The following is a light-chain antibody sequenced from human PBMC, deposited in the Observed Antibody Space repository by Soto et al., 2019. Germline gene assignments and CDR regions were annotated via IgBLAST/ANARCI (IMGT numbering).Light chain of an antibody. J-gene: IGKJ5*01. CDR1: QSVSSY. CDR3: QQRSNWPPT. V-gene: IGKV3-11*01. Sequence: EIVFTQSPSTLSLSPLDRATLSCRASQSVSSYFACYQQKPGQAPRLLFYGASNRATGIPARFSGSGSATDFTLTISSLEPEDFAVYYCQQRSNWPPTFGQGTRLEIK. CDR2: GAS.